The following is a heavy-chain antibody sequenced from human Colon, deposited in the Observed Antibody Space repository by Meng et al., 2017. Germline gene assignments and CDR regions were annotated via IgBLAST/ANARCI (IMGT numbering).Heavy chain of an antibody. CDR1: GGPIKRSNW. Sequence: QVQLQESGPGLVKPSGTLSLTCPGSGGPIKRSNWWLWVRQPPGKGLEWLGEIYHGGNTNYNPSLKSRVTLSLDKSKNQFSLRLTSVTAADTAMYYCSRGVVAGAMVWFDPWGPGTLVTVSS. CDR2: IYHGGNT. J-gene: IGHJ5*02. CDR3: SRGVVAGAMVWFDP. D-gene: IGHD2-2*01. V-gene: IGHV4-4*02.